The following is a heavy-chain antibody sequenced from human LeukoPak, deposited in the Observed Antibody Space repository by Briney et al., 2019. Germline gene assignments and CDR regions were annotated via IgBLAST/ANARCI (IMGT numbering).Heavy chain of an antibody. CDR1: GFTFSSYA. CDR3: ARDRPELDY. Sequence: GGSLRLSCAASGFTFSSYAMHWVRQAPGKGLEWVAVISYDGSNKYYADSVKGRFTISRDNSKNTLYLQMNSLRAEDTAVYYCARDRPELDYWGQGTLVTVSS. D-gene: IGHD1-14*01. CDR2: ISYDGSNK. V-gene: IGHV3-30-3*01. J-gene: IGHJ4*02.